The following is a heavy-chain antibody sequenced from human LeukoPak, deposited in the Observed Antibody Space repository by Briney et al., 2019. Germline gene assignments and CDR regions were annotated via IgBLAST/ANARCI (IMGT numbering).Heavy chain of an antibody. CDR2: IYCSGST. Sequence: SETLSLTCTVSGGSISSYYWSWIRQPPGKGLEWIGYIYCSGSTNYNPSLKSRVTISVDTSKNQFSLKLSSVTAADTAVYYCARRSAICSSTSCCWYAFDIWGQGTMVTVSS. CDR3: ARRSAICSSTSCCWYAFDI. D-gene: IGHD2-2*01. J-gene: IGHJ3*02. CDR1: GGSISSYY. V-gene: IGHV4-59*08.